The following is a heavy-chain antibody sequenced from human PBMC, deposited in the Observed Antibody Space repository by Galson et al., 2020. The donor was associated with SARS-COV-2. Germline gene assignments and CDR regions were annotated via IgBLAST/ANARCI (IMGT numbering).Heavy chain of an antibody. CDR1: GGSFSGYY. V-gene: IGHV4-34*01. Sequence: SETLSLTCAVYGGSFSGYYWSWIRQPPGKGLEWIGEINHSGSTNYNPSLKSRVTISVDTSKNQFSLKLSSVTAADTAVYYCAGYDDSSTYFDYWGQGTLVTGSS. CDR3: AGYDDSSTYFDY. CDR2: INHSGST. D-gene: IGHD3-22*01. J-gene: IGHJ4*02.